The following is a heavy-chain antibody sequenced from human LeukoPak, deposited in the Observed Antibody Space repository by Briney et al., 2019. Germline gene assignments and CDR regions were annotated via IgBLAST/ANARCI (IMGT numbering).Heavy chain of an antibody. CDR2: IYTSGST. CDR1: GGSISSGSYY. V-gene: IGHV4-61*02. D-gene: IGHD1-26*01. Sequence: SQTLSLTCTVSGGSISSGSYYWSWIRQPAGKGLEWIGRIYTSGSTNYNPSLKSRVTISVDTSKNQFSLNLNSVTAADTAVYYCARDGIVGAPEAFDIWGQGTTVTVSS. CDR3: ARDGIVGAPEAFDI. J-gene: IGHJ3*02.